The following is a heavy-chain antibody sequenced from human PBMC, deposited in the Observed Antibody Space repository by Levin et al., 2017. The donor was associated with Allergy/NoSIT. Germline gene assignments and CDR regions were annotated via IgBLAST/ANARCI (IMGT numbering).Heavy chain of an antibody. J-gene: IGHJ4*02. V-gene: IGHV4-39*01. CDR1: GGSISSSSYY. CDR3: ARPDRLAKSIDY. Sequence: RPSETLSLTCTVSGGSISSSSYYWGWIRQPPGKGLEWIGSIYYSGSTYYNPSLKSRVTISVDTSKNQFSLKLSSVTAADTAVYYCARPDRLAKSIDYWGQGTLVTVSS. CDR2: IYYSGST. D-gene: IGHD6-19*01.